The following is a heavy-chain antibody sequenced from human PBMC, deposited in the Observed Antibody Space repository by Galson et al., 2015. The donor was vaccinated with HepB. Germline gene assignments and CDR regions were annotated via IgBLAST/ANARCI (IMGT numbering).Heavy chain of an antibody. CDR2: ISYDGSNK. D-gene: IGHD4-17*01. Sequence: SLRLSCAASGFTFSSYGMHWVRQAPGKGLEWVAVISYDGSNKYYADSVKGRFTISRDNSKNTLYLQMNSLRAEDTAVYYCAWASTVTYFDYWGQGTLVTVSS. CDR1: GFTFSSYG. CDR3: AWASTVTYFDY. V-gene: IGHV3-30*03. J-gene: IGHJ4*02.